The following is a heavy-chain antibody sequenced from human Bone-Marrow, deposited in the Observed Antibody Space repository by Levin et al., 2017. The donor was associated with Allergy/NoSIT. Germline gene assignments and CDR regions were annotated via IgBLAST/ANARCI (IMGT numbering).Heavy chain of an antibody. CDR3: ARGLEYSGLP. V-gene: IGHV3-33*01. D-gene: IGHD5-12*01. CDR2: IWYDGSHK. Sequence: PGGSLRLSCAASGFTFSAFGMHWVRQAPGRGLEWVAVIWYDGSHKFYADSVKGRFTITRDNAKNSLYLQMSSLRVEDTAVYYCARGLEYSGLPWGQGTLVTVSS. CDR1: GFTFSAFG. J-gene: IGHJ5*02.